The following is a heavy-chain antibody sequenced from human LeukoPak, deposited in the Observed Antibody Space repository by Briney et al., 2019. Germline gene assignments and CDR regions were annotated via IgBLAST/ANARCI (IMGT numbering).Heavy chain of an antibody. Sequence: GGSLRLSCAASGFTFSSYGMHRVRQAPGKGLEWVAVIWYDGSNKYYADSVKGRFTISRDNSKNTLYLQMNSLRAEDTAVYYCARGRQDGDYGVPFYWGQGTLVTVSS. V-gene: IGHV3-33*01. CDR3: ARGRQDGDYGVPFY. D-gene: IGHD4-17*01. CDR2: IWYDGSNK. J-gene: IGHJ4*02. CDR1: GFTFSSYG.